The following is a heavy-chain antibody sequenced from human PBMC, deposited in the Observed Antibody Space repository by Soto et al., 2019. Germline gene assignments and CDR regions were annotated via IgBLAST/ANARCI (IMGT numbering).Heavy chain of an antibody. J-gene: IGHJ4*02. CDR2: INPSGGST. CDR1: GYPFTSYY. CDR3: ARDFVVVPAALYYFDY. Sequence: GASVKVSCKASGYPFTSYYIHWVRQAPGQGLEWVGIINPSGGSTSYTQKFQGRVTMTRDTSTSTVYMELSGLRSEDTAVYYCARDFVVVPAALYYFDYWGQGTLVTVSS. D-gene: IGHD2-2*01. V-gene: IGHV1-46*01.